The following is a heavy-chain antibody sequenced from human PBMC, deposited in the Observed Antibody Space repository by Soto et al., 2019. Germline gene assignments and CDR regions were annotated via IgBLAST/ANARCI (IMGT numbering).Heavy chain of an antibody. D-gene: IGHD4-17*01. CDR3: TRRQPIGDYDY. CDR1: GFTFSGSA. J-gene: IGHJ4*02. V-gene: IGHV3-73*01. CDR2: IRSKANSYAT. Sequence: GGSLRLSCAASGFTFSGSAMHWVRQASGKGLEWVGRIRSKANSYATAYAASVKGRFTISRDDSKNTAYLQMNSLKTEDTAVYYCTRRQPIGDYDYWGQGTLVTVSS.